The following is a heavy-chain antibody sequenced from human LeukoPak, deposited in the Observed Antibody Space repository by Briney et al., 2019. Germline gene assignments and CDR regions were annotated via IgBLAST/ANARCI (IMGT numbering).Heavy chain of an antibody. CDR2: TYYRSKWYN. V-gene: IGHV6-1*01. Sequence: SQTLSLTCAISGDSVSSNNAAWNWIRQSPSRGLERLGRTYYRSKWYNDYAVSVRSRITTNTDTLQNQFSLPLTSVTPEDTAVYYWARGIRDFDFWGQGTLVTVSS. CDR3: ARGIRDFDF. D-gene: IGHD2/OR15-2a*01. CDR1: GDSVSSNNAA. J-gene: IGHJ4*02.